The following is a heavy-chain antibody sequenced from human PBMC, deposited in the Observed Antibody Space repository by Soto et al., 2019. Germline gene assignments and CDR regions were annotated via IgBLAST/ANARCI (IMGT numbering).Heavy chain of an antibody. CDR2: ITSGSSYT. J-gene: IGHJ4*02. CDR1: GFTFSGYT. CDR3: ARSSFDY. Sequence: GGSLRLSCAASGFTFSGYTMNWVRQAPGKGLEWVSSITSGSSYTYYADSVKGRFTISRDNAKNSLYLQINSLRAEDTAMYYCARSSFDYWGQGTLVTVSS. V-gene: IGHV3-21*01.